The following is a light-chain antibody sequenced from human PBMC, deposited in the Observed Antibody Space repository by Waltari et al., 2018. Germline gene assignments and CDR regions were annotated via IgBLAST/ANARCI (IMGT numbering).Light chain of an antibody. V-gene: IGKV3D-15*01. CDR3: QKYNDWPYS. CDR2: YAS. J-gene: IGKJ2*03. CDR1: QSVGST. Sequence: ETVMMRSPATLSLSPGERATLSCRASQSVGSTLAWYQQKPGQAPRLLIYYASSRANGLPDRFRGSGSWTEFTLTISSLDPEDVGVYYCQKYNDWPYSFGQGTKVEIK.